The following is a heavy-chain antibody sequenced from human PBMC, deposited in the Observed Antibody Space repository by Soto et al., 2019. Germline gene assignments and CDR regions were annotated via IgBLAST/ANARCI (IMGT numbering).Heavy chain of an antibody. CDR2: IFHDGTA. CDR1: GVSLTSGNW. D-gene: IGHD3-10*01. V-gene: IGHV4-4*02. CDR3: ARLVYDTRLNYMYLDF. Sequence: SETLSLTCAVSGVSLTSGNWWTWVRQSPQRGLEYIGEIFHDGTANYYPSFERRVAVSVDTSRNQFSLKLTSVTAADTAVYFCARLVYDTRLNYMYLDFWGPGTLVTVSS. J-gene: IGHJ4*02.